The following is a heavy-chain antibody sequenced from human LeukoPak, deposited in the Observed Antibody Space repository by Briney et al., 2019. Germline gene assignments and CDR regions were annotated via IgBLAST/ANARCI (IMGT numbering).Heavy chain of an antibody. V-gene: IGHV1-69*04. Sequence: EASVKFSCKASGRTFSSYAISWVRPAPGQGLEWMGRIIPILGIANYAQKFQGRVTITADKSTSTAYMELSSMRSEDTAVYYCARDPGYSGDDANYWGQGTLVTVSS. CDR1: GRTFSSYA. J-gene: IGHJ4*02. CDR2: IIPILGIA. D-gene: IGHD5-12*01. CDR3: ARDPGYSGDDANY.